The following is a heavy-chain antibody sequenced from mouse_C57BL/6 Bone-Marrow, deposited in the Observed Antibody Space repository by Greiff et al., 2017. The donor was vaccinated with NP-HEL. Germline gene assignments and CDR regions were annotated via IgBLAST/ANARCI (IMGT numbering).Heavy chain of an antibody. D-gene: IGHD2-2*01. Sequence: VQLQQSGAELVKPGASVKISCKASGYAFSSYWMNWVKQRPGKGLEWIGKIYPGDGDTNYNGKFKGKATLTADKSSSTAYMQLSSLTSEDSAVYFCARFLYGYAFDYWGQGTTLTVSS. J-gene: IGHJ2*01. CDR3: ARFLYGYAFDY. CDR2: IYPGDGDT. V-gene: IGHV1-80*01. CDR1: GYAFSSYW.